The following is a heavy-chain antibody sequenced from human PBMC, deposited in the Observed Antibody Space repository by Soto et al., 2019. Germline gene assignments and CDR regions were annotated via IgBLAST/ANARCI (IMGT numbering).Heavy chain of an antibody. D-gene: IGHD2-15*01. V-gene: IGHV1-69*13. Sequence: ASAVKVSCKASGGTFSSYAISWVRQAPGQGLEWMGGIIPIFGTANYAQKFQGRVTITADESTSTAYMELSSLRSEDTAVYYCASRAGSSEVDYWGQGTRVIVSS. CDR1: GGTFSSYA. CDR2: IIPIFGTA. J-gene: IGHJ4*02. CDR3: ASRAGSSEVDY.